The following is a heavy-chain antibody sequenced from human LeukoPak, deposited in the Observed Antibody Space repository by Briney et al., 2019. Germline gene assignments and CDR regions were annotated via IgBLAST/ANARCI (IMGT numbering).Heavy chain of an antibody. D-gene: IGHD3-3*01. CDR2: INHSGST. J-gene: IGHJ4*02. Sequence: SETLSLTCAVYGGSFSGYYWSWIRQPPGKGLEWIGEINHSGSTNYNPSLKSRVTISVDTSKNQFSLKLSSVTAADTAVYYCARVGTIFGEWPDYWGQGTLVTVSS. CDR1: GGSFSGYY. V-gene: IGHV4-34*01. CDR3: ARVGTIFGEWPDY.